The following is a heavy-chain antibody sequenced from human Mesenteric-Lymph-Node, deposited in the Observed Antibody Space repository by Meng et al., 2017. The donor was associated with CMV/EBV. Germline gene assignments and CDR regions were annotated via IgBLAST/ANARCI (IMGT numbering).Heavy chain of an antibody. CDR2: IRYDGYDK. J-gene: IGHJ4*02. V-gene: IGHV3-30*02. D-gene: IGHD3-22*01. CDR3: AKDGRLYDSSGYYLDY. CDR1: GCTVSRNE. Sequence: GGSLRLSCAASGCTVSRNEMGWVRQAPGKGLEWVAFIRYDGYDKTYTDSVKGRFTISRDNSKDSLYLQMNSLRPEDTAVYYCAKDGRLYDSSGYYLDYWGQGTLVTVSS.